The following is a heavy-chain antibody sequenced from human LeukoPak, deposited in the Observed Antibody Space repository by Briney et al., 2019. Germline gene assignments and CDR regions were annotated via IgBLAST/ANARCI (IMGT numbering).Heavy chain of an antibody. D-gene: IGHD1-14*01. J-gene: IGHJ6*03. CDR2: IYHSGST. CDR3: ASVANRYYMDV. V-gene: IGHV4-38-2*02. CDR1: GYSISSGYY. Sequence: SETLSLTCTVSGYSISSGYYWGWIWQPPGKGLEWIGSIYHSGSTYYNPSLKSRVTISVDTSKNQFSLKLSSVTAADTAVYYCASVANRYYMDVWGKGTTVTISS.